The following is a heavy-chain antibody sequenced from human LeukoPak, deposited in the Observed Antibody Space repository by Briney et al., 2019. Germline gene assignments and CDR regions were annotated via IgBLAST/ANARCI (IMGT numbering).Heavy chain of an antibody. CDR3: AMDLAGPRLHH. D-gene: IGHD2-21*02. CDR2: INHEGSA. J-gene: IGHJ1*01. V-gene: IGHV4-34*01. Sequence: PSETLPLTCAVSGGSFSGYYWTWIRQPPEKGLEWIGEINHEGSAFYNPSLQSRVIMSLDTSKNELSLKLRSVTAADTAAYYCAMDLAGPRLHHWGQGTLVAVSS. CDR1: GGSFSGYY.